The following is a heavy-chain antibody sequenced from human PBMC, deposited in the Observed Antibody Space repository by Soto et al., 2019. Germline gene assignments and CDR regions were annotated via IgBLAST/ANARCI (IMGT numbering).Heavy chain of an antibody. Sequence: SETLSLTCAVSGGSISSSNWWSWVRQPPGKGLEWIGEIYHSGSTNYNPSLKSRVTISVDKSKNQFSLKLSSVTAADTAVYYWGRAGDIGIPIFASWGKETLAPVSS. V-gene: IGHV4-4*02. CDR2: IYHSGST. CDR1: GGSISSSNW. CDR3: GRAGDIGIPIFAS. D-gene: IGHD3-10*01. J-gene: IGHJ4*02.